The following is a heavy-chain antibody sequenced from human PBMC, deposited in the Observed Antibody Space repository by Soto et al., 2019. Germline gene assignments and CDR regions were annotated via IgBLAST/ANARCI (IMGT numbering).Heavy chain of an antibody. D-gene: IGHD6-13*01. CDR3: ARGAAAAGNDWFDA. V-gene: IGHV3-23*01. J-gene: IGHJ5*02. CDR2: VNTPGGNT. CDR1: GFTFTSYA. Sequence: GWSLRLSCAASGFTFTSYAMSLVRQAQGKGLEWVSGVNTPGGNTYYADSVKGRFTISRDNSKKIVYLQMNSLRAEDTAVYYCARGAAAAGNDWFDAWGEGTPVTVSS.